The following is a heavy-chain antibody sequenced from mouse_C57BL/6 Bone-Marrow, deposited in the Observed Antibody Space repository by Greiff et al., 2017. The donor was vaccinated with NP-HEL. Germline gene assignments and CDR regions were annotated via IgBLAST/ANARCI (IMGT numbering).Heavy chain of an antibody. CDR2: ISDGGSYT. J-gene: IGHJ1*03. Sequence: EVQRVESGGGLVKPGGSLKLSCAASGFTFSSYAMSWVRQTPEKRLEWVATISDGGSYTYYPDNVKGRFTISRDNAKNNLYLQMSHLKSEDTAMYYCARADGYYGYFDVWGTGTTVTVSS. V-gene: IGHV5-4*01. CDR1: GFTFSSYA. CDR3: ARADGYYGYFDV. D-gene: IGHD2-3*01.